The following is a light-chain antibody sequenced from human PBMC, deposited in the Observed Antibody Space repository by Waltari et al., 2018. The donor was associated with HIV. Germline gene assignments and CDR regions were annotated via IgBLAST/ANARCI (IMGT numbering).Light chain of an antibody. CDR3: QQYYSTPFT. CDR1: QSVLYTSKNKNY. Sequence: DIVMTQSPGSLAVSLGERATINCKSSQSVLYTSKNKNYVSWDQQKAGQPAKVLIYWSSTRDSGVPERFSGSGSGTDFTLTIDRLQPEDVAVYFCQQYYSTPFTFGGGTRVEIK. V-gene: IGKV4-1*01. CDR2: WSS. J-gene: IGKJ4*01.